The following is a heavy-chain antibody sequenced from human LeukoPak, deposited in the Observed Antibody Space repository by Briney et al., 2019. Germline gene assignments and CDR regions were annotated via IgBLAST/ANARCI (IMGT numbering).Heavy chain of an antibody. CDR2: ISSSGSTI. CDR3: ARQGAGSGWYPYYYYYYMDV. Sequence: PGGSLRLSCAASGFTFSSYEMNWVRQAPGKGLEWVSYISSSGSTIYYADSVKGRFTISRDNAKNSLYLQMNSLRAEDTAVYYCARQGAGSGWYPYYYYYYMDVWGKGTTVTISS. CDR1: GFTFSSYE. J-gene: IGHJ6*03. D-gene: IGHD6-19*01. V-gene: IGHV3-48*03.